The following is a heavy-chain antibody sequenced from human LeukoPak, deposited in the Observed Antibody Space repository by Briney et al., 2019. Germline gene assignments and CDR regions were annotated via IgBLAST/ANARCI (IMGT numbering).Heavy chain of an antibody. CDR2: IWYDGSNK. Sequence: GGSLRLSCAASGFTFSSYGMHWVRQAPGKGLEWVAVIWYDGSNKYYADSVKGRFTISRDNSKNTLYLQMNSLRAEDTAVYYCARGRCSSTSCYTFYGWFDPWGQGTLVTVSS. CDR3: ARGRCSSTSCYTFYGWFDP. CDR1: GFTFSSYG. V-gene: IGHV3-33*01. J-gene: IGHJ5*02. D-gene: IGHD2-2*02.